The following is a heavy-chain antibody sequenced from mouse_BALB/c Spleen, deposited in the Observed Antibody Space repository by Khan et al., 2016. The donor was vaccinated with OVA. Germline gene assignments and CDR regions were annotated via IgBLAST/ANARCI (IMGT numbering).Heavy chain of an antibody. J-gene: IGHJ2*01. D-gene: IGHD1-1*01. CDR1: GYTFINYW. Sequence: QVQLQQSGAELAKPGASVKMSCKASGYTFINYWILWVQQGPGQGLEWIGSINPSTRYTEYTQNFKDQATLTADKSSSTAYMQLSSLTSEDSAVFYCAKRGLRWGFAYWGQGTPLTVSA. CDR3: AKRGLRWGFAY. CDR2: INPSTRYT. V-gene: IGHV1-7*01.